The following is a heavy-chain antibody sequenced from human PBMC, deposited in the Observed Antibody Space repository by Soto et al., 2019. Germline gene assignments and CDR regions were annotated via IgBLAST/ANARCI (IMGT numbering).Heavy chain of an antibody. CDR2: IKQDGSEK. V-gene: IGHV3-7*01. CDR3: ARALERSSTIVGVVIMDAFEI. Sequence: GGSLRLSCAASGFTFSSYWMSWVRQAPGKGLEWVANIKQDGSEKYYVDSVKGRFTISRDNAKNSLYLQMNSLRAEDTAVYYCARALERSSTIVGVVIMDAFEIWGQGTLVTVSP. D-gene: IGHD3-3*01. J-gene: IGHJ3*02. CDR1: GFTFSSYW.